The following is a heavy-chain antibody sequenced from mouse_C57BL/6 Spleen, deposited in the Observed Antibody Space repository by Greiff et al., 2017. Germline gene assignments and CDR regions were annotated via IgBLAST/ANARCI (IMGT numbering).Heavy chain of an antibody. D-gene: IGHD1-1*01. CDR2: IDPETGGT. Sequence: VQLQQSGAELVRPGASVTLSCKASGYTFTDYEMHWVKQTPVHGLEWIGAIDPETGGTAYNQKFKGKAILTADKSSSTAYMELRSLTSEDSSVYYCTREGKIITSYAMDYWGQGTSVTVSS. CDR1: GYTFTDYE. J-gene: IGHJ4*01. CDR3: TREGKIITSYAMDY. V-gene: IGHV1-15*01.